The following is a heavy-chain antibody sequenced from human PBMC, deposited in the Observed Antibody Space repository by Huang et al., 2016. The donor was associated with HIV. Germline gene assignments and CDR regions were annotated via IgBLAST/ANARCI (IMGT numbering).Heavy chain of an antibody. J-gene: IGHJ4*02. Sequence: QVQLVESGGGVVQPGGSLRLSCTALGFTFGSFGMHWVRQAPGKGLEGVAFIRYDGNNYYYADSVGGLFTSSRDNSKDTLYLQMNRLRPDDSAVYYCAKDLTYTFGRHFDYWGRGTLVTVSS. CDR3: AKDLTYTFGRHFDY. D-gene: IGHD3-3*01. V-gene: IGHV3-30*02. CDR1: GFTFGSFG. CDR2: IRYDGNNY.